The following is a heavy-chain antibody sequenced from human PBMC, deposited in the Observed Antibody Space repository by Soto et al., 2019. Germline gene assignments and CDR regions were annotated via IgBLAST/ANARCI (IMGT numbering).Heavy chain of an antibody. Sequence: GASVKVSCKASGYTFTSYGISWVRQAPGHGLEWMGWINADNGKTKYAQKLQDRVTITMDTSTSTTYMELSSLRSEDTSVYYCARDYRSSWDYWGQGTQVTVSS. CDR1: GYTFTSYG. CDR2: INADNGKT. D-gene: IGHD6-13*01. V-gene: IGHV1-18*01. CDR3: ARDYRSSWDY. J-gene: IGHJ4*02.